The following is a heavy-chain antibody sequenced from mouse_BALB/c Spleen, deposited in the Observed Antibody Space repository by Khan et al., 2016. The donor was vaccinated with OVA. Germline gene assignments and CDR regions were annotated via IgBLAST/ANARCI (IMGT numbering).Heavy chain of an antibody. J-gene: IGHJ3*01. CDR3: ARHNYGPFAY. Sequence: EVELVESGGDLVKPGGSLKLSCAASGFTFSTFAMSWVRQTPDKRLEWVATISTAGDYIYYPDSVKGRFTISGDNAKNTLYLQMSSLRSEDTAMYYCARHNYGPFAYWGQGTLVTVSA. CDR1: GFTFSTFA. CDR2: ISTAGDYI. D-gene: IGHD1-1*01. V-gene: IGHV5-6*01.